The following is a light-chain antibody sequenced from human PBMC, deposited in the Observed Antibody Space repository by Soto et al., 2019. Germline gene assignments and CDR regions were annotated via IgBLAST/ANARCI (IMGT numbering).Light chain of an antibody. Sequence: EIVVTQSPATLSVSPGERVTLSCRASQSVSSSLAWYQQRPGQAPRLLIYDTSTRAAGISARFSGSGSGTEFTLTISSLQSEDFAVYYCQQYENLPTFGQGTRLEIK. CDR2: DTS. V-gene: IGKV3-15*01. CDR1: QSVSSS. CDR3: QQYENLPT. J-gene: IGKJ5*01.